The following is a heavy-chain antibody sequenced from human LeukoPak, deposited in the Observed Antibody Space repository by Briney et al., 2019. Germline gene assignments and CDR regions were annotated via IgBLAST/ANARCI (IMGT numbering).Heavy chain of an antibody. CDR3: ARGTYSSGWNPTGFDY. J-gene: IGHJ4*02. Sequence: GGSLRLSCVTSGLTFRGYDMFWVRQAPGKGLEWISYISSSTNRTHYADSVKGRFTISRDNAKNSLYLQMNSLRVDDTAVYYCARGTYSSGWNPTGFDYWGQGTLVTVSS. CDR1: GLTFRGYD. V-gene: IGHV3-48*01. D-gene: IGHD6-19*01. CDR2: ISSSTNRT.